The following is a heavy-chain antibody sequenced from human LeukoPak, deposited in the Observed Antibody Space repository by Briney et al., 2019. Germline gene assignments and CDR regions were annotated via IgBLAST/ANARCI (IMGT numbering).Heavy chain of an antibody. CDR2: ISGSGGST. CDR3: AKDPRITKNYYYNYYMDV. D-gene: IGHD3-3*01. Sequence: GGSLRLSCAASGFTFSNYDMNWVRQAPGKRLGWVSAISGSGGSTNYVDSVKGRFTISRDNSKNTLYLQMNSLRAEDTALYYCAKDPRITKNYYYNYYMDVWGKGTTVTVSS. J-gene: IGHJ6*03. CDR1: GFTFSNYD. V-gene: IGHV3-23*01.